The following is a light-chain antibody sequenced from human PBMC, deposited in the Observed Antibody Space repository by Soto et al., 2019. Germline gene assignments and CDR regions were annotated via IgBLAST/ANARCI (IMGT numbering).Light chain of an antibody. CDR1: QSVDSNY. J-gene: IGKJ1*01. Sequence: EIVLTQSPGTLSLSPGEEATLSCRASQSVDSNYLAWYQQKPGQTPRLIIYGASSRATGIPDRFSGSGSGTDFALTISRLEPEDFAVYYCQQYGSSRTFGQGTKVDI. CDR3: QQYGSSRT. V-gene: IGKV3-20*01. CDR2: GAS.